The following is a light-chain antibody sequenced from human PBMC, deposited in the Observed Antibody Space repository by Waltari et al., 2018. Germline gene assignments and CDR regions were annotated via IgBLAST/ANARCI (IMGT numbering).Light chain of an antibody. CDR2: DAS. CDR1: QYIRNY. J-gene: IGKJ5*01. CDR3: QQSGT. V-gene: IGKV1-33*01. Sequence: DIQMPQSPSSLSASVGERVTISCQASQYIRNYLNWYQHKPGKAPKLLIYDASNLKTGVPSRFSGRGSGTNFTFTINSLQPEDIATYYCQQSGTFGQGTRLEIK.